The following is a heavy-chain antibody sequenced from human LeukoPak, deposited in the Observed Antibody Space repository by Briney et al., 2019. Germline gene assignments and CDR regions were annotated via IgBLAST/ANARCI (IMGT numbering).Heavy chain of an antibody. CDR3: AKERGHSKPFDY. D-gene: IGHD4-23*01. CDR2: NYSGGST. V-gene: IGHV3-53*01. J-gene: IGHJ4*02. Sequence: PGGSLRLSCAASGFTVNSNYMSWVRQAPGEGLEWGSVNYSGGSTYYADSVQGRFTISRDNSKSTLYLQMNNLRAEDTALYYCAKERGHSKPFDYWGQGTLVTVSS. CDR1: GFTVNSNY.